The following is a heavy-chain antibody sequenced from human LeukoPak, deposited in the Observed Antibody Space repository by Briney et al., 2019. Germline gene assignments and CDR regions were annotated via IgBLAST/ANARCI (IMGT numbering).Heavy chain of an antibody. Sequence: GGSLRLSCAASGFTFSSYAMSWVRQAPGKGLEWVSAISGSGAGTYYADSVKGRFTISRDISKCTLYLQMNSLRAEDTAVYYCAREYCSSTSCPKPYYYYYYMDVWGKGTTVTVSS. V-gene: IGHV3-23*01. D-gene: IGHD2-2*01. CDR1: GFTFSSYA. CDR2: ISGSGAGT. CDR3: AREYCSSTSCPKPYYYYYYMDV. J-gene: IGHJ6*03.